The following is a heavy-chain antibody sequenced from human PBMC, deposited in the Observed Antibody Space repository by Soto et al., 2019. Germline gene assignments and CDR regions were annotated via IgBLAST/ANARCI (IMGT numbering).Heavy chain of an antibody. Sequence: PGGSLRLSCAASGFTFSSYGMHWVRQAPGKGLEWVAVIWYDGSNKYYADSVKGRFTISRDNSKNTLYLQMNSLRAEDTAVYYCARGGLYYDSSGYYDWGQGTLVTVSS. CDR1: GFTFSSYG. J-gene: IGHJ4*02. D-gene: IGHD3-22*01. CDR3: ARGGLYYDSSGYYD. CDR2: IWYDGSNK. V-gene: IGHV3-33*01.